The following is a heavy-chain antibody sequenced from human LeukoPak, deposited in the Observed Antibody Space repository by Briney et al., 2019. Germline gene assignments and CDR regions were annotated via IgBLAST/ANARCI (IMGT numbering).Heavy chain of an antibody. V-gene: IGHV1-8*01. D-gene: IGHD7-27*01. Sequence: WASVNVSCKASGYTFVSYDINWVRQATGQGPEWMGWMSPKSGNTGYAQKFQGRVTMTRDTSINTAYMELSGLISEDTAVYYCTRGPSNWGYDFWGQGTLVTVSS. CDR1: GYTFVSYD. CDR2: MSPKSGNT. J-gene: IGHJ4*02. CDR3: TRGPSNWGYDF.